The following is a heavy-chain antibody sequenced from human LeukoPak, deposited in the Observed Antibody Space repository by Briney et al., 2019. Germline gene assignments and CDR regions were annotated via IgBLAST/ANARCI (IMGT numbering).Heavy chain of an antibody. V-gene: IGHV1-2*02. Sequence: ASVKVSCKGSGYTFTGYYMHWVRQAPGQGLEWMGWINPNSGGTNYAQKFQGRVTMTRDTSISTAYMELSRLRSDDTAVYYCASLGLGDSSGYYSDYWGQGTLVTVSS. D-gene: IGHD3-22*01. CDR1: GYTFTGYY. CDR3: ASLGLGDSSGYYSDY. J-gene: IGHJ4*02. CDR2: INPNSGGT.